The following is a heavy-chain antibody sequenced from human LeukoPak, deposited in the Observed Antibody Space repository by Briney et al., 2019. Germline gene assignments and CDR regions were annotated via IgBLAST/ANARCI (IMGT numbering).Heavy chain of an antibody. CDR3: ARDAVKPFDY. D-gene: IGHD4-17*01. V-gene: IGHV3-30*01. Sequence: GRSLRLSCAASGFTFGSYAMHWVRQAPGKGLEWVAVISYDGSNKYYADSMKGRFTISRDNSKNTLYLQMNSLRAEDTAVYYCARDAVKPFDYWGQGTLVTVSS. CDR2: ISYDGSNK. J-gene: IGHJ4*02. CDR1: GFTFGSYA.